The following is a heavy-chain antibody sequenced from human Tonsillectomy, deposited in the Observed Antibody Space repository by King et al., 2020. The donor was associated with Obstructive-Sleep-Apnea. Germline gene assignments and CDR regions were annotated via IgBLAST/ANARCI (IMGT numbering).Heavy chain of an antibody. Sequence: VQLVEAGGGLVQPGGSLRLSCAASGFTFSSYWVHWVRQAPGKGLVWVSRINSDGVSTSYADSVKGRFTISRDNAKNTLYLQMNSLRAEDTAVYYCARDGPHGGFDYWGQETLVTVSS. J-gene: IGHJ4*02. CDR1: GFTFSSYW. V-gene: IGHV3-74*01. CDR2: INSDGVST. D-gene: IGHD3-16*01. CDR3: ARDGPHGGFDY.